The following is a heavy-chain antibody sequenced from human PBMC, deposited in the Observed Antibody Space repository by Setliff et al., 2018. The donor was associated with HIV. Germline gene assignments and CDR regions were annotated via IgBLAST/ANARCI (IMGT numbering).Heavy chain of an antibody. CDR2: INHSGTS. CDR3: ARDGELTDAFDI. J-gene: IGHJ3*02. CDR1: SHSINSGYY. V-gene: IGHV4-38-2*02. Sequence: SETLSLTCDVSSHSINSGYYWGWIRQPPGKGLEWIGSINHSGTSYYNPSLKSRVTISEGTSENQFSLKLTSVTAADTAVYYCARDGELTDAFDIWGQGTMVTVSS. D-gene: IGHD1-26*01.